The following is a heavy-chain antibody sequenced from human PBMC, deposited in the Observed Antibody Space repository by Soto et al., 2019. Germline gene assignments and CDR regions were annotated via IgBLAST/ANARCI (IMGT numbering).Heavy chain of an antibody. D-gene: IGHD7-27*01. V-gene: IGHV4-31*03. CDR3: ARSHRDNWGSPDSFDI. Sequence: PSETLSLTCTVSGGSISSGGYYWSWIRQHPGKGLEWIGYIYYNGDTYYNPSLKSRVSISIDTSKNQFSLRLTSVTAADTAVYYCARSHRDNWGSPDSFDIWGQGTMVTVSS. J-gene: IGHJ3*02. CDR1: GGSISSGGYY. CDR2: IYYNGDT.